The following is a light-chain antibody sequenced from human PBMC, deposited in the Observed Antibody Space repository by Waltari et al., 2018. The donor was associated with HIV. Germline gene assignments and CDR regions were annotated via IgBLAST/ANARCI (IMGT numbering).Light chain of an antibody. CDR1: QGFGNS. CDR3: QQYESFPIT. CDR2: TAS. Sequence: DIRMTQSPSSLSASVGDSVTITCRTSQGFGNSLAWFQQRPGKGPTSLIFTASTLQSGVPSRFSGSGSDTDFTLTISSLQPEDFATYFCQQYESFPITFGQGTRLDIK. V-gene: IGKV1-16*01. J-gene: IGKJ5*01.